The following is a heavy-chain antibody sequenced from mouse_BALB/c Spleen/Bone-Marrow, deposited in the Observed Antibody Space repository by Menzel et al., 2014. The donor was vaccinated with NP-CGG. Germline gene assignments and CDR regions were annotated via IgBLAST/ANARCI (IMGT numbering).Heavy chain of an antibody. CDR2: INPYNGVT. V-gene: IGHV1-31*01. D-gene: IGHD1-1*01. J-gene: IGHJ2*01. Sequence: DVQLQQSGPELVKPGASMKISCKASGYSFTGYTLTWVKQSHGKNLDWIGLINPYNGVTSYNQKFKGKATLTVDKSSSTAYMELLSLTSEDSAVYYCARVYYGSISYYFHYWGKGTALPVSS. CDR1: GYSFTGYT. CDR3: ARVYYGSISYYFHY.